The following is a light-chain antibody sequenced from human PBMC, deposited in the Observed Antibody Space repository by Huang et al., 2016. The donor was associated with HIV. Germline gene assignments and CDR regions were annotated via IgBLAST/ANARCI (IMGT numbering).Light chain of an antibody. CDR3: AQAKQFPLT. CDR2: KMS. Sequence: EIVMTQTPLSSGVTLGQPASISCKSNQSLVHNDGNTYLSWLHQRPGQPPRLLIYKMSNRFSGVPDRFSGSGAGTDFTLRISRVEAEDVGIYYCAQAKQFPLTFGPGTKVDIK. CDR1: QSLVHNDGNTY. V-gene: IGKV2-24*01. J-gene: IGKJ3*01.